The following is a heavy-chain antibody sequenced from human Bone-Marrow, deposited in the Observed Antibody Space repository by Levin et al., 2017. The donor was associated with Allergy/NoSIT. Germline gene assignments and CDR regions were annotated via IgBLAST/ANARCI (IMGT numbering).Heavy chain of an antibody. J-gene: IGHJ4*02. CDR1: GVTVSNNY. D-gene: IGHD3-10*02. CDR3: ARNVPVTDLGY. Sequence: GESLKISCAASGVTVSNNYMAWVRQAPGRGLEWVSLIYSGGESRYADSVRGRFTIPRDSSTNTVYLEMKSLRAEDTAIYYCARNVPVTDLGYWGRGTLVTVSS. V-gene: IGHV3-53*01. CDR2: IYSGGES.